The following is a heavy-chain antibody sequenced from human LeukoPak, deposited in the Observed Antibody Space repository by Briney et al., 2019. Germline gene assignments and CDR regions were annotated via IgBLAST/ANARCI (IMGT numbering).Heavy chain of an antibody. CDR3: AGSVIVGATEFDS. D-gene: IGHD1-26*01. V-gene: IGHV1-46*01. Sequence: ASVKVSCKASGHTFTSYAMHWVRQAPGQGLEWMGIINPSGGSTSYAQKFQGRVTMTRDTSTSTVYMELSSLRSEDTAVYYCAGSVIVGATEFDSWGLGTLVTVSS. J-gene: IGHJ4*02. CDR1: GHTFTSYA. CDR2: INPSGGST.